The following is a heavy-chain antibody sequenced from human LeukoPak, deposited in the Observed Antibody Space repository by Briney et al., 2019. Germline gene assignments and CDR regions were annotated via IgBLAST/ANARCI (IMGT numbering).Heavy chain of an antibody. CDR3: ASRLKYCSSTSCPDY. Sequence: MSSETLSLTCTVSGGSISSSSYYWGWIRQPPGKGLEWIGSIYYSGSTYYHPSLKSRVTISVDTSKNQFSLKLSSVTAADTAVYYCASRLKYCSSTSCPDYWGQGTLVTVSS. CDR2: IYYSGST. D-gene: IGHD2-2*01. V-gene: IGHV4-39*01. J-gene: IGHJ4*02. CDR1: GGSISSSSYY.